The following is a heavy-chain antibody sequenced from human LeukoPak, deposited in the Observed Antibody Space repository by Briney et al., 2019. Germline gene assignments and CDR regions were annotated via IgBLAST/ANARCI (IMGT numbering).Heavy chain of an antibody. CDR1: GGSISSYY. V-gene: IGHV4-59*08. CDR3: TSSGYSNAFDI. D-gene: IGHD3-22*01. Sequence: SETLSLTSTVSGGSISSYYWSWIRQPPGKGLVWSWYIYYSGSTNYNPSLKSRVTISVDTSKNQFSLKLSSVTAADTAVYYCTSSGYSNAFDIWGQGTMVTVSS. CDR2: IYYSGST. J-gene: IGHJ3*02.